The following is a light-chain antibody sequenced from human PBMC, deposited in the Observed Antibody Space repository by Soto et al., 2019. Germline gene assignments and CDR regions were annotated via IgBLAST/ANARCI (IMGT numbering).Light chain of an antibody. CDR1: QDISNY. CDR3: QQRRNWPPIT. Sequence: DIQMTQSPSSLSASVGDRVTITCQASQDISNYLNWYQQKPGKAPKLLIYDASNLETGVPSRFSGSGSGTEFTLTISSLQPEDFAVYYCQQRRNWPPITFGQGTRLEIK. V-gene: IGKV1-33*01. CDR2: DAS. J-gene: IGKJ5*01.